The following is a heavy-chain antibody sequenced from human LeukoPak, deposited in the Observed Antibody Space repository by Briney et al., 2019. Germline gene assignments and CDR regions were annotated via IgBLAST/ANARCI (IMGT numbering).Heavy chain of an antibody. V-gene: IGHV3-66*02. CDR3: ARGATFALDY. CDR2: LYSGGST. D-gene: IGHD3-10*01. Sequence: GGSLRLSCAASGFTFSSYAMSWVRQAPGKGLEWVAVLYSGGSTYYADSVKGRFTISRDNSKNTVYLQMNSLRAEDTAVHYCARGATFALDYWGQGTLVTVSS. CDR1: GFTFSSYA. J-gene: IGHJ4*02.